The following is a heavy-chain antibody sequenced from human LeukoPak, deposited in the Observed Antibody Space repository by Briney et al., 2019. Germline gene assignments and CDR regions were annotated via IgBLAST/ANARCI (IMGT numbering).Heavy chain of an antibody. D-gene: IGHD2-2*01. CDR2: FDPEDGET. J-gene: IGHJ6*02. CDR3: ATMSPAAIHLYGMDV. Sequence: ASVKVSCKVSGYTLTELSMHWVRQAPGKGLEWMGGFDPEDGETIYAQKFQGRATMTEDTSTDTAYMELSSLRSEDTAVYYCATMSPAAIHLYGMDVWGQGTTVTVSS. V-gene: IGHV1-24*01. CDR1: GYTLTELS.